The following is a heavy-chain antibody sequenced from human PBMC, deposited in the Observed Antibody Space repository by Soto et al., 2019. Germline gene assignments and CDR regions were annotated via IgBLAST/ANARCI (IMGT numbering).Heavy chain of an antibody. Sequence: SETLSLTCSVSGDSINSRYWSWIRQPPGKGLEWIGYIDYVGSTNYAPSLQSRVTMSVDTSKKQVSLKLRYVTAADTAVYYCVRQRGNYFDFWGQGTLVTVSS. CDR2: IDYVGST. CDR3: VRQRGNYFDF. V-gene: IGHV4-59*11. J-gene: IGHJ4*02. CDR1: GDSINSRY. D-gene: IGHD3-10*01.